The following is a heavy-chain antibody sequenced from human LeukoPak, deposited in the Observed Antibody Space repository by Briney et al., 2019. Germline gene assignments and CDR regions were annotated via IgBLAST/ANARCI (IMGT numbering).Heavy chain of an antibody. CDR3: ARDMSGPLDF. J-gene: IGHJ4*02. Sequence: SETLSLTCTVSGGSITSSPYYWGWIRQPPGKGLDWIGSIYYSGTTYYNPSLKSRVTISMDTSKNQFSLSPSSVTAADTAVYYCARDMSGPLDFWGQGALVTVSS. CDR1: GGSITSSPYY. D-gene: IGHD3-10*02. V-gene: IGHV4-39*07. CDR2: IYYSGTT.